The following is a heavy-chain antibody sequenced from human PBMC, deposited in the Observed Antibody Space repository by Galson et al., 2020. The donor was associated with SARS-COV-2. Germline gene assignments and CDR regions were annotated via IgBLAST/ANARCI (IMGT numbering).Heavy chain of an antibody. J-gene: IGHJ4*02. D-gene: IGHD3-10*01. CDR1: GFSFSSYA. Sequence: TGGSLRLSCAASGFSFSSYAMSWVRQAPGKGLEWVSSVSDSGGSTYYADSVKGRFTISRDNSKNTLYLQMSSLRAEDTALYYCAKRDQGVWGQGTLVTVSS. CDR3: AKRDQGV. V-gene: IGHV3-23*01. CDR2: VSDSGGST.